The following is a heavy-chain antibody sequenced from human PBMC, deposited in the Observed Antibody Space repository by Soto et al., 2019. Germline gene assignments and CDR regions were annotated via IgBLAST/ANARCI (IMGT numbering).Heavy chain of an antibody. CDR2: IYNGGRT. Sequence: SETLSLTCTVSGDSISSDGYHWSWIRQSPGKGLEWIGYIYNGGRTFYRPYLESRINMSLDATKNSYSLRLTSVTAADTAVYYCARAPVGMDSINFFDHWGQGILVTVPQ. CDR1: GDSISSDGYH. J-gene: IGHJ4*02. V-gene: IGHV4-30-4*01. D-gene: IGHD2-8*01. CDR3: ARAPVGMDSINFFDH.